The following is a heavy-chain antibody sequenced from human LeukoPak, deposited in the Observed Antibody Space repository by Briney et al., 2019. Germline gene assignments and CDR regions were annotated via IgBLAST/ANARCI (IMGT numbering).Heavy chain of an antibody. CDR1: GFTFDDYG. J-gene: IGHJ6*03. D-gene: IGHD2-2*01. Sequence: PGGSPRLSCAASGFTFDDYGMTWVRQAPGKGLEWVSGINWNGASTGYADSVKGRFTISRDNAKNSLYLQMNSLRAVDTALYYCARGNCSSTSCRSPDYYYYMDVWGKGTTVTVSS. V-gene: IGHV3-20*04. CDR2: INWNGAST. CDR3: ARGNCSSTSCRSPDYYYYMDV.